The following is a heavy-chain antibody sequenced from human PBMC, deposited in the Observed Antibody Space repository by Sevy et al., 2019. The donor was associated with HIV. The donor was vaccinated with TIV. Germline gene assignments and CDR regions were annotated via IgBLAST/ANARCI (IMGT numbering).Heavy chain of an antibody. CDR2: IYYSGST. V-gene: IGHV4-59*01. J-gene: IGHJ5*02. CDR1: GGSISSYY. D-gene: IGHD3-10*01. Sequence: SETLSLTCTVSGGSISSYYWSWIRQPPGKGLEWIGYIYYSGSTNYNPSLKSRVTISVDTSKNQFSLKLSSVTAADTAVYYCARLQTQQVLLWFRGIPPGWFDPWGQGTLVTVSS. CDR3: ARLQTQQVLLWFRGIPPGWFDP.